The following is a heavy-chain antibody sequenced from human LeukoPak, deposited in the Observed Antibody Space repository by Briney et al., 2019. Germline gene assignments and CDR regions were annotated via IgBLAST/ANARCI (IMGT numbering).Heavy chain of an antibody. CDR2: MNPNSGNT. CDR3: ARAPMVRGVIHRGYYFDY. Sequence: ASVKVSCKASGYTFTSYDINWVRQATGQGLEWMGWMNPNSGNTGYAQKFQGRVTITRNTSISTAYMELSSLRSEDTAVYYCARAPMVRGVIHRGYYFDYWGQGTLVTVSS. D-gene: IGHD3-10*01. J-gene: IGHJ4*02. CDR1: GYTFTSYD. V-gene: IGHV1-8*01.